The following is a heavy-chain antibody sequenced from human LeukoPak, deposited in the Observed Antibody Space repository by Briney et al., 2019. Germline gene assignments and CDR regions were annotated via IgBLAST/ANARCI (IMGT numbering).Heavy chain of an antibody. J-gene: IGHJ5*01. Sequence: PGGSLRLSCAASGFTFSSYSMNWVRQAPGKGLEWVSSISSSSSYIYYADSVKGRFTISRDNAKNSLYLQMNSLRAEDTAVYYCARDTAMVTGGTFWFDSWGQGTLVTVSS. CDR1: GFTFSSYS. CDR3: ARDTAMVTGGTFWFDS. D-gene: IGHD5-18*01. V-gene: IGHV3-21*01. CDR2: ISSSSSYI.